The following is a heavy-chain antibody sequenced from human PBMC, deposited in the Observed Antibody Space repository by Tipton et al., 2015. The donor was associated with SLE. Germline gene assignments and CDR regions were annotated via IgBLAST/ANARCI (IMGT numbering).Heavy chain of an antibody. V-gene: IGHV4-59*12. CDR2: IYNSGST. Sequence: TLSLTCSVSGGSITTYYWSWIRQPPGKGLEWIGYIYNSGSTYYNPSLKSRVTMPIDTSKNQFSLNLSSVTAADTAVYYCARGGSYSGHDYWGQGTLVTVSS. D-gene: IGHD1-26*01. CDR1: GGSITTYY. J-gene: IGHJ4*02. CDR3: ARGGSYSGHDY.